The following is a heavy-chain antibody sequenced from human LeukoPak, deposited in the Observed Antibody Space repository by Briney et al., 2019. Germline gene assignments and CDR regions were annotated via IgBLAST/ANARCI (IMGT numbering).Heavy chain of an antibody. CDR2: IYTVGSRT. Sequence: GSLRLSCAASGFTFSSYWMHWVRQAPGKGLVWVSRIYTVGSRTIYADSVKGRFTISRDNAKNTLYLQMNSLRAEGTAVYYCARAAGSSGLDYWGQGTLVTVSS. CDR3: ARAAGSSGLDY. J-gene: IGHJ4*02. CDR1: GFTFSSYW. D-gene: IGHD6-13*01. V-gene: IGHV3-74*01.